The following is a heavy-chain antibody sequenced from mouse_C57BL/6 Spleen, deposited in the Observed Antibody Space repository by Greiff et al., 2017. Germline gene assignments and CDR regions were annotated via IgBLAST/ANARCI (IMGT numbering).Heavy chain of an antibody. Sequence: QVQLQQSGAELVKPGASVKLSCKASGYTFTSYWMHWVKQRPGRGLEWMGRIDPHSGGLKSNEKFKSKATLTVDKPSSTAYMQLSSLTSEDSAFYYCARLDWDLYAMDYWGQGTSVTVSS. D-gene: IGHD4-1*01. CDR1: GYTFTSYW. CDR3: ARLDWDLYAMDY. V-gene: IGHV1-72*01. J-gene: IGHJ4*01. CDR2: IDPHSGGL.